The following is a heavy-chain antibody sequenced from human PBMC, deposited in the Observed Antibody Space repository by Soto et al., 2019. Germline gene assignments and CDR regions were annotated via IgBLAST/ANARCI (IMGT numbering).Heavy chain of an antibody. CDR1: GGSFSGYY. D-gene: IGHD3-9*01. J-gene: IGHJ6*02. Sequence: SETLSLTCAVYGGSFSGYYWSWIRQPPGKGLEWIGEINHSGSTNYNPSLKSRVTISVDTSKNQFSLKLSSVTAADTAVYYCARYPVYDILTGYYGYYYYGMDVWGQGTTVTVSS. V-gene: IGHV4-34*01. CDR3: ARYPVYDILTGYYGYYYYGMDV. CDR2: INHSGST.